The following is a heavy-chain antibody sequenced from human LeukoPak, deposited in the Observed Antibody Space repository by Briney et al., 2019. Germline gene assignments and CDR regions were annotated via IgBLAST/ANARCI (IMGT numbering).Heavy chain of an antibody. CDR1: GFTFSDYY. CDR3: AGAPGLWDSLDY. CDR2: ISSSGSTI. D-gene: IGHD1-26*01. V-gene: IGHV3-11*01. Sequence: GGSLRLSCAASGFTFSDYYMSWIRQAPGKGLEWVSYISSSGSTIYYADSVKGRFTISRDNAKNSLYLQMNSLRAEATAVYYCAGAPGLWDSLDYWGQGTLVTVSS. J-gene: IGHJ4*02.